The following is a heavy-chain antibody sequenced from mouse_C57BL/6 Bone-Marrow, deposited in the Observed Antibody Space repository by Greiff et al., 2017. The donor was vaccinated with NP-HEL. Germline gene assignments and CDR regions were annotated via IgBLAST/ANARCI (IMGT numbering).Heavy chain of an antibody. J-gene: IGHJ1*03. CDR2: IDPENGDT. CDR1: GFNIKDDY. CDR3: TTYYYGSSWRYFDV. V-gene: IGHV14-4*01. Sequence: VQLKESGAELVRPGASAKLSCTASGFNIKDDYMHWVKQRPEQGLEWIGWIDPENGDTEYASKFQGKATITADTSSNTAYLQLSSLTSEDTAVYYCTTYYYGSSWRYFDVWGTGTTVTVSS. D-gene: IGHD1-1*01.